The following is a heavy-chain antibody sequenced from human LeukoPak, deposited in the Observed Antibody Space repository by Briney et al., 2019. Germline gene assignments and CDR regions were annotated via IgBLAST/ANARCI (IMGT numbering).Heavy chain of an antibody. J-gene: IGHJ6*03. CDR1: GFTFSSYG. V-gene: IGHV3-23*01. CDR2: ISGSGGST. Sequence: GGTLRLSCAASGFTFSSYGMSWVRQAPGKGLEWVSAISGSGGSTYYADSVKGRFTISRDNSKNTLYLQMNSLRAEDTAVYYCAKGPLPFSTSNYYYYMDVWGKGTTVTISS. D-gene: IGHD6-6*01. CDR3: AKGPLPFSTSNYYYYMDV.